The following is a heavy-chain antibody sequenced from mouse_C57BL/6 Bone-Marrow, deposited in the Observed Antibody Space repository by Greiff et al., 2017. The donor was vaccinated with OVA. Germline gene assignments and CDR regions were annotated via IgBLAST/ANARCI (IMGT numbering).Heavy chain of an antibody. Sequence: QVQLQQSGAELARPGASVKMSCKASGYTFTSYTMHWVKQRPGQGLEWIGYINPSSGYTKYNQKFKDKATLTADKSSSTAYMQLSSLTSEDSAVYYCAIWGSHYGRGFAYWGQGTLVTVSA. V-gene: IGHV1-4*01. CDR3: AIWGSHYGRGFAY. CDR2: INPSSGYT. J-gene: IGHJ3*01. D-gene: IGHD1-1*01. CDR1: GYTFTSYT.